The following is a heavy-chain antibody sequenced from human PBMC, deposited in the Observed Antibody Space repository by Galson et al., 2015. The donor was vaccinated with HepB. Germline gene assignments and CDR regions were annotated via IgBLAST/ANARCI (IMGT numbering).Heavy chain of an antibody. D-gene: IGHD1-14*01. CDR3: TRTEGGHSYYYYMDV. V-gene: IGHV3-73*01. CDR2: IRSKANSYAT. J-gene: IGHJ6*03. CDR1: GFTFSGSA. Sequence: SLRLSCAASGFTFSGSAMHWVRQASGKGLEWVGRIRSKANSYATAYAASVKGRFTISRDDSKNTAYLQMNSLKTEDTAVYYCTRTEGGHSYYYYMDVWGKGTTVTVSS.